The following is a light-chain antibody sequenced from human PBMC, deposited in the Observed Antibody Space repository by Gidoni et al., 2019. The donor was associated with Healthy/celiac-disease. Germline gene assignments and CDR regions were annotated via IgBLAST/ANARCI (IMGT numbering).Light chain of an antibody. V-gene: IGKV1-5*03. Sequence: DIQITQSPSTLSASVGDRVTITCRASQSIISWFAWYQQKPGKAPKHLIYKAASLESGVPSRFSGSGSGTEFTLTIISLQPDDFTTNYYQQYNSYPMCSFGQXTKLEIK. J-gene: IGKJ2*04. CDR2: KAA. CDR1: QSIISW. CDR3: QQYNSYPMCS.